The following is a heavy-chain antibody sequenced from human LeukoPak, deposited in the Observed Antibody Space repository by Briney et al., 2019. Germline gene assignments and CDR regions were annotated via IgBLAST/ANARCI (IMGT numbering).Heavy chain of an antibody. V-gene: IGHV1-2*04. CDR2: INPNSGGT. Sequence: ASVKVSCKASGYTFTGYYMHWLRQAPVQGLECIEWINPNSGGTNYAQKFQGWVTMTRDTSISTAYMELSRLRSDDTAVYYCARAGYSSGWYYYYYGMDVWGQGTTVTVSS. CDR3: ARAGYSSGWYYYYYGMDV. J-gene: IGHJ6*02. D-gene: IGHD6-19*01. CDR1: GYTFTGYY.